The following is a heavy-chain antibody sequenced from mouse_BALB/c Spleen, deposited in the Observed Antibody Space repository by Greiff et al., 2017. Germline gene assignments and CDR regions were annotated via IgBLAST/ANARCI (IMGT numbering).Heavy chain of an antibody. Sequence: QVQLKQPGAELVKPGASVKLSCKASGYTFTSYWMHWVKQRPGQGLEWIGEINPSNGRTNYNEKFKSKATLTVDKSSSTAYMQLSSLTSEDSAVYYCARYYYGSNFDYWGQGTTLTVSS. CDR3: ARYYYGSNFDY. V-gene: IGHV1S81*02. CDR2: INPSNGRT. J-gene: IGHJ2*01. D-gene: IGHD1-1*01. CDR1: GYTFTSYW.